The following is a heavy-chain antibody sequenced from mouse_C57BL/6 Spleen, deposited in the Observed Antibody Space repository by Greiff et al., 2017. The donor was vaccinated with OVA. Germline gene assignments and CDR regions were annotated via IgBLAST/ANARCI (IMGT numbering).Heavy chain of an antibody. V-gene: IGHV1-26*01. Sequence: EVQLQQSGPELVKPGASVKISCKASGYTFTDYYMNWVKQSHGKSLEWIGDINPNNGGTSYNQKFKGKATLTVDKSSSTAYMELRSLTSEDSAVYYCARYDGSSYWYFDVWGTGTTVTVSS. J-gene: IGHJ1*03. CDR1: GYTFTDYY. D-gene: IGHD1-1*01. CDR3: ARYDGSSYWYFDV. CDR2: INPNNGGT.